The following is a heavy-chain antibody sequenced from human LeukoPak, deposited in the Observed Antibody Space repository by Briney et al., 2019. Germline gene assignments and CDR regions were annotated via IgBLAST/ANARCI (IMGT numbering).Heavy chain of an antibody. Sequence: GGSLSLSFAASGFTFSTAWMSWVRQAPGKGRGWVGGIKSKTDGGTTDYAAPVKGRFTISRDDSKNTLYLQMNSLKTEDTAVYYCTTGDIVVVVGNESHDPWGQGTLVTVSS. CDR2: IKSKTDGGTT. D-gene: IGHD2-15*01. J-gene: IGHJ5*02. V-gene: IGHV3-15*01. CDR3: TTGDIVVVVGNESHDP. CDR1: GFTFSTAW.